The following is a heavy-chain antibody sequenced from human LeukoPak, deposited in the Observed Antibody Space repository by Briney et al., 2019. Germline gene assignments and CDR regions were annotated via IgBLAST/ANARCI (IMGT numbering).Heavy chain of an antibody. V-gene: IGHV3-30*02. J-gene: IGHJ4*02. Sequence: GGSLRLSCAASGFTFSGYGMHWVRQAPGKGLEGVTFIRYDATDTYYADSVRGRFTISKDNSKNTLYLKMNSLRAEDTAVYYCARDFSVLVAARYLDYRGQGTLVTVSS. CDR1: GFTFSGYG. CDR2: IRYDATDT. CDR3: ARDFSVLVAARYLDY. D-gene: IGHD2-15*01.